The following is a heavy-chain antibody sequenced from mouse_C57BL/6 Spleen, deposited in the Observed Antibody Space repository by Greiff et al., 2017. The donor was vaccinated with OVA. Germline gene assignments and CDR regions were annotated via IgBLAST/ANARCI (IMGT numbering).Heavy chain of an antibody. CDR3: ARTTTVVVDYAMDY. D-gene: IGHD1-1*01. CDR2: IYPGDGDT. V-gene: IGHV1-82*01. CDR1: GYAFSSSW. Sequence: VQLQESGPELVKPGASVKISCKASGYAFSSSWMNWVKQRPGKGLEWIGRIYPGDGDTNYNGKFKGKATLTADKSSSTAYMQLSSLTSEDSAVYFCARTTTVVVDYAMDYWGQGTSVTVSS. J-gene: IGHJ4*01.